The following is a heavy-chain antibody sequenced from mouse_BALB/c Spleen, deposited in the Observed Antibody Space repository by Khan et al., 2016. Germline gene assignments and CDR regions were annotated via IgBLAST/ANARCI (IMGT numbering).Heavy chain of an antibody. Sequence: QVRLQQSGAELARPGASVKLSCKASGYTFTSYWMQWVKQRPGQGLEWIGAIYPGDGDTRYTQKFKGKATLTADKSSSTAYMQLSSLASEDSAVYYCASGRVRAMDYWGQGTSVTVSS. V-gene: IGHV1-87*01. CDR2: IYPGDGDT. J-gene: IGHJ4*01. CDR3: ASGRVRAMDY. CDR1: GYTFTSYW. D-gene: IGHD2-14*01.